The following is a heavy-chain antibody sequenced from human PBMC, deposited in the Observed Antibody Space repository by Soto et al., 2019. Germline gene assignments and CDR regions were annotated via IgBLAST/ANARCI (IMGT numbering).Heavy chain of an antibody. J-gene: IGHJ6*02. V-gene: IGHV4-59*01. Sequence: SETLSLTCTVSGGSISSYYWSWIRQPPGKGLEWIGYIYYSGSTNYNPSLKSRVTISVDTSKNQFSLKLSSVTAADTAVYYCARGITPYYGMDVWGQGTTVTVSS. CDR3: ARGITPYYGMDV. D-gene: IGHD1-20*01. CDR2: IYYSGST. CDR1: GGSISSYY.